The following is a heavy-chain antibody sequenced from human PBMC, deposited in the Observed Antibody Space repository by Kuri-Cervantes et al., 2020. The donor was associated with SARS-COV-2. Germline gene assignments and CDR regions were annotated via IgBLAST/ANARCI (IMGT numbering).Heavy chain of an antibody. CDR3: ARPLYYYDSSGYPGSVVAFDI. CDR1: GYGFTSYW. J-gene: IGHJ3*02. V-gene: IGHV5-51*01. Sequence: GGSLRLSCKGSGYGFTSYWIGWVRQMPGKGLEWMGIIYPGDSDTRYSPSFQGQVTISADKSISTAYLQWSSLKASDTAMYYCARPLYYYDSSGYPGSVVAFDIWGQGTMVTVSS. CDR2: IYPGDSDT. D-gene: IGHD3-22*01.